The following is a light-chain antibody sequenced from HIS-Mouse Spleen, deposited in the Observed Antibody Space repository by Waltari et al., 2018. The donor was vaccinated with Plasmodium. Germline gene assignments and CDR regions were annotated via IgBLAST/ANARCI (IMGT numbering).Light chain of an antibody. CDR3: SSYTSSSTLV. J-gene: IGLJ2*01. CDR1: SSDVGGYNY. CDR2: DVS. V-gene: IGLV2-14*03. Sequence: QSALTQPASVSGSPGQSITISCTGTSSDVGGYNYVPWYQQHPGKAPKLMIYDVSNRPSGVSKRFSGSKSGNTASLTISGLQAEDEADYYCSSYTSSSTLVFGGGTKLTVL.